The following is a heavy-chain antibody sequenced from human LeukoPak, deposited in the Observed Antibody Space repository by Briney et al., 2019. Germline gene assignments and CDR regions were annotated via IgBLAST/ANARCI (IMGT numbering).Heavy chain of an antibody. V-gene: IGHV4-39*07. J-gene: IGHJ5*02. CDR1: GGSISSSSYY. CDR3: ARDQTLGATYYDILTGYYKGNWFDP. Sequence: SETLSLTCTVSGGSISSSSYYWGWIRQPPGKGLEWIGSIYYSGSTNYNPSLKSRVTISVDTSKNQFSLKLSSVTAADTAVYYCARDQTLGATYYDILTGYYKGNWFDPWGQGTLVTVSS. CDR2: IYYSGST. D-gene: IGHD3-9*01.